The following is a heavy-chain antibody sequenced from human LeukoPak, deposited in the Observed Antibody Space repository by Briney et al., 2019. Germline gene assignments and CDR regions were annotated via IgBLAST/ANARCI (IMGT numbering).Heavy chain of an antibody. CDR3: AKRASGSGTSLYYFDY. CDR2: ISNSGGST. D-gene: IGHD3-10*01. V-gene: IGHV3-23*01. J-gene: IGHJ4*02. Sequence: GGSLRLSCAASGFTFSSYAMSWVRQAPGKGLDWVSVISNSGGSTFYADSVKGRFTISSDNSKNTLYLQMNSLRAEDTAVYYCAKRASGSGTSLYYFDYWGQGTLVTVSS. CDR1: GFTFSSYA.